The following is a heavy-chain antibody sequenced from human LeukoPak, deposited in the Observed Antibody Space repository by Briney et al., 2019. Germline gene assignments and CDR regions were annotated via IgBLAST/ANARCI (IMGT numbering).Heavy chain of an antibody. V-gene: IGHV4-39*07. CDR3: TSLYCSGGSCYSNWFDP. D-gene: IGHD2-15*01. Sequence: SETLSLTCTVSSASISSSPYFWGWIRQPPGKGLEWIGEINHSGSTNYNPSLKSRVTISVDTSKNQFSLKLSSVTAADTAVYYCTSLYCSGGSCYSNWFDPWGQGTLVTVSS. CDR1: SASISSSPYF. J-gene: IGHJ5*02. CDR2: INHSGST.